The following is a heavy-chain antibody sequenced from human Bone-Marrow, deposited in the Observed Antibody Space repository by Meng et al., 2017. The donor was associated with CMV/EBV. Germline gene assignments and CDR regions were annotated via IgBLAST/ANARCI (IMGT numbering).Heavy chain of an antibody. D-gene: IGHD3-3*01. CDR1: GGSFGGYY. Sequence: SETLSLTCAVLGGSFGGYYWTWIRQPPGKGLEGIGEINHSGSTNSNPSLKSRVTISVDTSKNQFSLKLSSVTDADTAVYYCARVNCITIFGVVINKRSSTFDYWGQGTLVTVSS. CDR3: ARVNCITIFGVVINKRSSTFDY. V-gene: IGHV4-34*01. J-gene: IGHJ4*02. CDR2: INHSGST.